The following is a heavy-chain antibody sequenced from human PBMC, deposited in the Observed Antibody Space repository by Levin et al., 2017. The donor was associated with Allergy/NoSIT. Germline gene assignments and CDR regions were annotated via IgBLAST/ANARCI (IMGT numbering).Heavy chain of an antibody. D-gene: IGHD5-18*01. CDR2: IYLSGRT. V-gene: IGHV4-30-2*01. CDR1: GGSISSGGYS. CDR3: ARVAGYSYGYYFDY. Sequence: SQTLSLTCAVSGGSISSGGYSWSWIRQPPGKGLEWIGNIYLSGRTNDNPSLKSRVTMAVDRSKNQCSLKLSYVTAADTAVYYCARVAGYSYGYYFDYWGPGTLVTVSS. J-gene: IGHJ4*02.